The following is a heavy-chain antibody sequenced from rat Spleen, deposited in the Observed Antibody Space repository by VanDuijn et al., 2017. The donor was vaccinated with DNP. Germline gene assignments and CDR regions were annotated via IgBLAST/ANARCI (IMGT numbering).Heavy chain of an antibody. Sequence: EVKLVESGGGLVQPGRSLKLSCEVSRFTISDYGMAWVRQAPTKGLEWVASISIKTQNYATLHADSVKERFTISRDDSQSMVYLQMNNLKPEDTALYYCTRGARAMDAWGQGTSVTVSS. V-gene: IGHV10-4*01. D-gene: IGHD4-1*01. CDR2: ISIKTQNYAT. CDR1: RFTISDYG. J-gene: IGHJ4*01. CDR3: TRGARAMDA.